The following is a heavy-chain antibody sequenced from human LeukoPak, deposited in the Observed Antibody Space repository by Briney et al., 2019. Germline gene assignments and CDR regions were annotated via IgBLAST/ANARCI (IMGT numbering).Heavy chain of an antibody. CDR2: INKDGSET. CDR1: GFTFSGYW. D-gene: IGHD3-22*01. V-gene: IGHV3-7*01. Sequence: GGSLRLSCAASGFTFSGYWMSWVPQAPGKGLEWVGNINKDGSETKYVDSVKGRFTISRDNAKNSLYLQMNSLRAEDTAVYYCASRRDSGVYPFDYWGQGTLVTVSS. CDR3: ASRRDSGVYPFDY. J-gene: IGHJ4*02.